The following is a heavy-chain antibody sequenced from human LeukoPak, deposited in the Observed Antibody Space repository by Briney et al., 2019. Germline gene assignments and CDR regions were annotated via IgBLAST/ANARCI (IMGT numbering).Heavy chain of an antibody. CDR3: ATDRTSSGWYYFDY. V-gene: IGHV3-33*01. D-gene: IGHD6-19*01. CDR1: GFTFSSYG. J-gene: IGHJ4*02. CDR2: IWYDGSNK. Sequence: GGSLRLSCAASGFTFSSYGMHWVRQAPGKGLEWVAVIWYDGSNKYYADSVKGRFTISRDNSKNTLYLQMNGLRAEDTAAYYCATDRTSSGWYYFDYWGQGTLVTVSS.